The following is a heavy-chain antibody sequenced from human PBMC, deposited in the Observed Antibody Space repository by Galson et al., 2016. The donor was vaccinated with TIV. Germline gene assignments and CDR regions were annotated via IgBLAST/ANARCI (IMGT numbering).Heavy chain of an antibody. CDR3: ARLNPCGGDCYYFDY. CDR2: IIPPHGLS. D-gene: IGHD2-21*02. V-gene: IGHV1-69*10. J-gene: IGHJ4*02. Sequence: SVKVSCKASGDTFRTYTVSWVRQAPGQGLEWMGGIIPPHGLSNHAQKFQDRISITAGESTSTVYMELSSLRSDDTAVYYCARLNPCGGDCYYFDYWGQGTLVTVSS. CDR1: GDTFRTYT.